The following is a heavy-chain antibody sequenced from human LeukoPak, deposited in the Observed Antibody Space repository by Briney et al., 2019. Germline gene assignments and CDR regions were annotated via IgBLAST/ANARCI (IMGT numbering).Heavy chain of an antibody. V-gene: IGHV4-4*07. J-gene: IGHJ4*02. D-gene: IGHD6-13*01. CDR1: GGSISSYY. CDR3: ASGTTAAAGIFDC. CDR2: IYSSGST. Sequence: PSETLSLTCSVSGGSISSYYWSWVRQPAGKGLEWIGRIYSSGSTNYNPSLNSRVTMSVDTSNNQFSLRLTSVTAADTAVYYCASGTTAAAGIFDCWGQGTLVTVSS.